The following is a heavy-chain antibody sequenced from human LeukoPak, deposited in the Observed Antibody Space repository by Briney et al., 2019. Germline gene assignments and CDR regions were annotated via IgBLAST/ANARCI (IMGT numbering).Heavy chain of an antibody. V-gene: IGHV3-48*04. CDR3: ARGEQDMATMSIDY. CDR2: SSSGSSTI. CDR1: GFTFSTYA. Sequence: GGSLRLSCAASGFTFSTYAMNWVRQAPGNGLEWISYSSSGSSTIYYADSVKGRFTISRDNAKNSLYLQMHSLRAEDTAVYYCARGEQDMATMSIDYWGQGALVTVSS. D-gene: IGHD5-24*01. J-gene: IGHJ4*02.